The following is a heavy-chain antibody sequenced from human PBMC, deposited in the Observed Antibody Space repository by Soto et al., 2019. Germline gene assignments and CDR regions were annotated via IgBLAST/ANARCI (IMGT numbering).Heavy chain of an antibody. D-gene: IGHD5-12*01. CDR1: GFTFSSYA. Sequence: GGSLRLSCAASGFTFSSYAMSWVRQAPGKGLEWVSAISGSGGSTYYADSVKGRFTISRDNSKNTLYLQMNSLRAEDTAVYYCLSPYSGYDNVDAFDIWGQGTMVTVSS. CDR3: LSPYSGYDNVDAFDI. V-gene: IGHV3-23*01. J-gene: IGHJ3*02. CDR2: ISGSGGST.